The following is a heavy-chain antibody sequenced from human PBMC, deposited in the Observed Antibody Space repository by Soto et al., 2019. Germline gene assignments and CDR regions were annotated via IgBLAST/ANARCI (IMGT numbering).Heavy chain of an antibody. Sequence: SQILSLTCGVSGDSITSAGYSWNWIRQPPGEGLEWVAYIIPSGNTLYNPSLKSRVTISMDRSKNQFSLKLTSVTAAHTAVYYCARERSGAGQFDYWGPGRLVTVSS. J-gene: IGHJ4*02. CDR2: IIPSGNT. V-gene: IGHV4-30-2*01. CDR3: ARERSGAGQFDY. CDR1: GDSITSAGYS. D-gene: IGHD3-10*01.